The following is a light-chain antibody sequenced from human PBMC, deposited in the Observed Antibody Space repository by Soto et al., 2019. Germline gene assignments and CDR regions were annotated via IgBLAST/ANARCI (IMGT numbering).Light chain of an antibody. CDR1: SSDVGSYNL. J-gene: IGLJ2*01. V-gene: IGLV2-23*02. Sequence: QSALTQPASVSGSPGQSITISCTGTSSDVGSYNLVSWYQQHPGKAPKLMIYEVSKRPSGVSNRFSCSKSGNTASLTISGLQAEDEADYYCCSYADSRTCHVVFGGGTKLTVL. CDR3: CSYADSRTCHVV. CDR2: EVS.